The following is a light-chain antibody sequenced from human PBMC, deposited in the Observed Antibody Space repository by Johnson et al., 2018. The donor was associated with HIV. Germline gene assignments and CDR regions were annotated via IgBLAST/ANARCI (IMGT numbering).Light chain of an antibody. J-gene: IGLJ1*01. V-gene: IGLV1-51*01. Sequence: QSVLTQPPSVSAAPGQKVTISCSGSSSNIGNNYVSWYQQLPGTAPKLLIYDNNKRPSGIPDRFSGSKSGTSATLGITGLQNGDEADYYCGTWDSSLSAYVFGTGTKFTVL. CDR2: DNN. CDR3: GTWDSSLSAYV. CDR1: SSNIGNNY.